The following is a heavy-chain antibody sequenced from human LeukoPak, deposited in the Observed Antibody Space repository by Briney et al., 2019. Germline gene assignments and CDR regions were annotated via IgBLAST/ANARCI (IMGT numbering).Heavy chain of an antibody. Sequence: PGGSLRLSCVASGFTFSSYSMNWVRQAPGKGLEWVSSISSSSSYIYYADSVKGRFTISRDNAKNSLYLQMNSLRAEDTAVYYCARVDGGAFDIWGQGTMVTVSS. CDR3: ARVDGGAFDI. J-gene: IGHJ3*02. D-gene: IGHD5-24*01. V-gene: IGHV3-21*04. CDR1: GFTFSSYS. CDR2: ISSSSSYI.